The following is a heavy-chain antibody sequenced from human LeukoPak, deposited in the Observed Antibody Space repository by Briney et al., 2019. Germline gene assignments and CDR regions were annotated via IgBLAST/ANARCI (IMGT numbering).Heavy chain of an antibody. CDR3: ARGGRYCTSTSCYKSKPSYIDV. Sequence: SETLSLTCSVSGGSISNYFWSWIRQPPGKGLEWIGYIYYSGSTNYNPSLKSRVTRSVDTSKKQFSLQLNSVTAADTAVYYCARGGRYCTSTSCYKSKPSYIDVWGKGTTVTISS. D-gene: IGHD2-2*02. CDR2: IYYSGST. J-gene: IGHJ6*03. V-gene: IGHV4-59*01. CDR1: GGSISNYF.